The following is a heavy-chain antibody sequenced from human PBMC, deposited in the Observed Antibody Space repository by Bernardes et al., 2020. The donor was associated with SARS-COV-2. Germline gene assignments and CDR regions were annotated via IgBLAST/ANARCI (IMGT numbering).Heavy chain of an antibody. J-gene: IGHJ6*02. CDR3: AKGTHGYCSSINCYYYGMDV. CDR2: ISYDGSDK. D-gene: IGHD2-2*01. CDR1: EFSFSSYG. Sequence: GGSLRLSCSASEFSFSSYGMHWVRQAPGKGLEWVAVISYDGSDKYYADSVKGRFTISRDNPKNTLFLQMNSLRAEDTAVYYCAKGTHGYCSSINCYYYGMDVWGQGTTVTVSS. V-gene: IGHV3-30*18.